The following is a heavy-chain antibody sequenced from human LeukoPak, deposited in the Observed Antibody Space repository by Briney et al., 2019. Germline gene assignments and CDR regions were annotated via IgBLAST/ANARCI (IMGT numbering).Heavy chain of an antibody. J-gene: IGHJ6*02. CDR3: ARGYYYDSSGYRYGMDV. Sequence: SETLSLTCTVSGGSISSYYWSWIRQPPGKGLEWIGYIYYSGSTNYNPSLKSRVTISVDTSKNQFSLKLSSVTAADTAVYYCARGYYYDSSGYRYGMDVWGQGTTVTVSS. V-gene: IGHV4-59*12. CDR1: GGSISSYY. D-gene: IGHD3-22*01. CDR2: IYYSGST.